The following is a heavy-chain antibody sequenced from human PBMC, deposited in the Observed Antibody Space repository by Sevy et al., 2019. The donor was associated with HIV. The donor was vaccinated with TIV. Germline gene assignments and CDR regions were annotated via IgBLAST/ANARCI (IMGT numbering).Heavy chain of an antibody. CDR3: ARAQQVTMLVVIGGLYFDF. CDR1: EFTFSSYW. D-gene: IGHD3-22*01. J-gene: IGHJ4*02. V-gene: IGHV3-7*01. CDR2: IKQDGSEK. Sequence: GGSLRLSCAASEFTFSSYWMSWVRQAPGKGLEWVANIKQDGSEKYYVDSVKGRFTISRDNAKNSLYLQMNSLRAEDTAVYYCARAQQVTMLVVIGGLYFDFWGQGTLVTVSS.